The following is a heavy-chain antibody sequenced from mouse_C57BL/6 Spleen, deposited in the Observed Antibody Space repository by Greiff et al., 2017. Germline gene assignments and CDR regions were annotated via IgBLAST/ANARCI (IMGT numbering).Heavy chain of an antibody. Sequence: QVQLKESGAELVRPGASVTLSCKASGYTFTDYEMHWVKQTPVHGLEWIGAIDPETGGTAYNQKFKGKAILTADKSSSTAYMELRSLTSEDSAVYYCTRRHYYGSSYGGAMDYWGQGTSVTVSS. D-gene: IGHD1-1*01. CDR3: TRRHYYGSSYGGAMDY. CDR2: IDPETGGT. J-gene: IGHJ4*01. CDR1: GYTFTDYE. V-gene: IGHV1-15*01.